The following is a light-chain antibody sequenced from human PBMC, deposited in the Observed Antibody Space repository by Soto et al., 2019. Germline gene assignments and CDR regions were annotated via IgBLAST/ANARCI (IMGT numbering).Light chain of an antibody. J-gene: IGKJ4*01. CDR2: DVS. Sequence: DIHLTQAPSFLSASVGDRVTITCRASQGVSSYLAWYQQKPGKAPKLLIYDVSSLQSAVPSRFSGSGSGTEFTLTISSLQPEDFATYYCQQLNSYPLTFGGGTKVDIK. CDR3: QQLNSYPLT. CDR1: QGVSSY. V-gene: IGKV1-9*01.